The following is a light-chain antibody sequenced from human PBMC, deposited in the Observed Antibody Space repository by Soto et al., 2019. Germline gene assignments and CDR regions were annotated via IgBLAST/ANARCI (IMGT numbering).Light chain of an antibody. CDR1: QSVSNN. Sequence: EIVMTQSPATLSVSPGVRVTLSCRASQSVSNNLAWYQQKPGQAPRLLIYGASTRATGVPARFSGSGSGTEFTLTISSLQSEDFAVYYCQQYGRTFGQGTKVDIK. CDR3: QQYGRT. V-gene: IGKV3-15*01. CDR2: GAS. J-gene: IGKJ2*01.